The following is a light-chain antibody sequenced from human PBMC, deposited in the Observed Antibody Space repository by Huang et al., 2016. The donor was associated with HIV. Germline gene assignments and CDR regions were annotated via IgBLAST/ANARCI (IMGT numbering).Light chain of an antibody. J-gene: IGKJ3*01. Sequence: DIQMTQSPSSLSASIGDRVTITCRASQSISTYLNWYHQEPGKAPKRLIYAASSLQGGVPSRFSGSGSGTDFTLTISGLQPEDVATYYCQHSYNTLFTFGPGT. CDR2: AAS. CDR3: QHSYNTLFT. V-gene: IGKV1-39*01. CDR1: QSISTY.